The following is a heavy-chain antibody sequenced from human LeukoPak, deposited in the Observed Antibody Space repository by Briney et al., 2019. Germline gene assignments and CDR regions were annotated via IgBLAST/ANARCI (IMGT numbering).Heavy chain of an antibody. J-gene: IGHJ4*02. V-gene: IGHV4-59*01. CDR3: ARGGTWIQLWKFDY. Sequence: SETLSLTCTVSGGSISSYYWSWIRHPPGKGLEWIGYIYYSGSTNYNPSLKSRVTISVDTSKNQFSLKLSSVTAADTAVYYCARGGTWIQLWKFDYWGQGTLVTVSS. CDR2: IYYSGST. CDR1: GGSISSYY. D-gene: IGHD5-18*01.